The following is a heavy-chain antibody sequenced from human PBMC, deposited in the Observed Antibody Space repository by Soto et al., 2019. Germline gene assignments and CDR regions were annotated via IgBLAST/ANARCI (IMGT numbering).Heavy chain of an antibody. CDR1: GYTFTGYY. D-gene: IGHD3-22*01. V-gene: IGHV1-2*02. J-gene: IGHJ6*04. CDR3: ARERYYYDSSGYYAPMDV. Sequence: ASVKVSCKASGYTFTGYYMHWVRQAPGQGLEWMGWINPNSGGTNYAQKFQGRVTMTRDTSISTAYMELSRLRSDDAAVYYCARERYYYDSSGYYAPMDVWGKGTTVTVSS. CDR2: INPNSGGT.